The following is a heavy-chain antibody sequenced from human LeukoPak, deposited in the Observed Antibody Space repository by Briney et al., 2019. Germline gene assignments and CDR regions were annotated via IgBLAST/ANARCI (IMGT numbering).Heavy chain of an antibody. CDR3: ARGGSSRQNTNWFDP. D-gene: IGHD1-26*01. CDR1: GYTFTSYY. CDR2: INPSGGST. V-gene: IGHV1-46*01. J-gene: IGHJ5*02. Sequence: ASVKVSCKASGYTFTSYYMHWVRQAPGQGLEWTGIINPSGGSTSYAQKFQGRVTMTRDMSTSTVYMELSSLRSEDTAVYYCARGGSSRQNTNWFDPWGQGTLVTVSS.